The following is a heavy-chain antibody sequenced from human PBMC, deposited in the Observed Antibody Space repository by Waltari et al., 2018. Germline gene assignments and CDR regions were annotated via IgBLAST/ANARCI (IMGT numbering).Heavy chain of an antibody. CDR3: ARDAEYSSGWNWFDP. CDR2: TYYKSKMYN. Sequence: QVQLQQSGPGLVKPSQTLSLTCAISGDSVSSNSAAWNWIRQSPSRGLEWLGRTYYKSKMYNDYAVCVKRRITINPDTVKNQFSLQLNSVTPEDTAVYYGARDAEYSSGWNWFDPWGQGTLVTVSS. V-gene: IGHV6-1*01. J-gene: IGHJ5*02. CDR1: GDSVSSNSAA. D-gene: IGHD6-19*01.